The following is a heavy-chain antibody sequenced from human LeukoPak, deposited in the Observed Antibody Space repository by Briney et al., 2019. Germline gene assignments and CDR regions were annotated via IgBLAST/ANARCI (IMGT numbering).Heavy chain of an antibody. V-gene: IGHV3-23*01. CDR2: ISGSGGST. Sequence: GGSLRLSCAASGFTFSSYAMSWVRQAPGKGLEWVSAISGSGGSTYYADSVKGRFTISRDNSKNTLYLRMNSLRAEDTAVYYCAKAPLYSSSPFDYWGQGTLVTVSS. D-gene: IGHD6-13*01. CDR3: AKAPLYSSSPFDY. CDR1: GFTFSSYA. J-gene: IGHJ4*02.